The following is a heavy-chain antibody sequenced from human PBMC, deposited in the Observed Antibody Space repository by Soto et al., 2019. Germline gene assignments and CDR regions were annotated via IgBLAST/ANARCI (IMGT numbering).Heavy chain of an antibody. CDR2: IYYSGST. J-gene: IGHJ5*02. CDR1: GGSISSYY. V-gene: IGHV4-59*12. CDR3: ARAQNFDFHNWFDP. Sequence: SETLSLTCTVSGGSISSYYWGWIRQPPGKGLEWIGYIYYSGSTKYNPSLKSRVTISVDMSKNQVSLKVRSVSAADTAVYYCARAQNFDFHNWFDPWGQGTLVTVSS. D-gene: IGHD3-3*01.